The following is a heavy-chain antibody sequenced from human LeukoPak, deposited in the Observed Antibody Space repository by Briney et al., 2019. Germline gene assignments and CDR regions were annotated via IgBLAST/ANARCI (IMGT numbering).Heavy chain of an antibody. CDR1: GGTFTSYA. Sequence: KVSCKASGGTFTSYAISWVRQAPGQGLEWMGIIYPGDSDTRYSPSFQGQVTISADKSISTAYLQWSSLKASDTAMYYCARSYSGSSSFDYWGQGTLVTVSS. CDR3: ARSYSGSSSFDY. V-gene: IGHV5-51*01. CDR2: IYPGDSDT. D-gene: IGHD1-26*01. J-gene: IGHJ4*02.